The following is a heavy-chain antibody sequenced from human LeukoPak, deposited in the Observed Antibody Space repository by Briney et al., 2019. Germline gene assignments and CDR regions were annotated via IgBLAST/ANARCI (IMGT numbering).Heavy chain of an antibody. V-gene: IGHV3-23*01. Sequence: HPGGSLRLSCAASGFTFSSYAMSWVRQAPGKGLEWVSAISGSGGSTYYADSVKGRFTISRDNSKNTLYLQMNSLRAEDTAVYYCARDWLRGPTENWFDPWGQGTLVTVSS. CDR1: GFTFSSYA. J-gene: IGHJ5*02. CDR2: ISGSGGST. CDR3: ARDWLRGPTENWFDP. D-gene: IGHD5-12*01.